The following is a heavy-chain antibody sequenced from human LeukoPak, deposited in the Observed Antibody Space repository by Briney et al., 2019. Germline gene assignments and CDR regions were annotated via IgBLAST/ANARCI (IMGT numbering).Heavy chain of an antibody. V-gene: IGHV1-8*01. CDR1: GYTFTSYD. CDR2: MNPNSGNT. CDR3: ARGIYYPHFLFLIWFDA. D-gene: IGHD3-22*01. Sequence: ASVKVSCKASGYTFTSYDINWVRQATGQGLEWMGWMNPNSGNTGYAQKFQGRVTMTRNTSISTAYMEMRSLRSEDTAVYYCARGIYYPHFLFLIWFDAWGQGTLVTASS. J-gene: IGHJ5*02.